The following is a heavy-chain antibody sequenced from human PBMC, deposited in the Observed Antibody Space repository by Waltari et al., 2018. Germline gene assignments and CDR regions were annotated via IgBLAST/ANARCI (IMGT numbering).Heavy chain of an antibody. CDR3: ARDYDYVWGSYRYTRATMGGY. CDR1: GFTFSSYW. V-gene: IGHV3-7*01. J-gene: IGHJ4*02. D-gene: IGHD3-16*02. Sequence: EVQLVESGGGLVQPGGSLRLSCAASGFTFSSYWMSWVRQAPGKGLEWVANIKQDGSEKYYVDSVKGRFTISRDNAKNSLYLQMNSLRAEDTAVYYCARDYDYVWGSYRYTRATMGGYWGQGTLVTVSS. CDR2: IKQDGSEK.